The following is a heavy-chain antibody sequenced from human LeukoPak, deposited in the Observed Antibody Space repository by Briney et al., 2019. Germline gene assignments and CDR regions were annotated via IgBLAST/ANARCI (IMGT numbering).Heavy chain of an antibody. CDR2: ISSSSSYI. CDR1: GFTFSSYS. V-gene: IGHV3-21*01. Sequence: GGSLRLSCAASGFTFSSYSMNWVRQAQGRGLEWVSSISSSSSYIYYADSVKGRFTISRDNAKNSLYLQMNSLRAEDTAVYYCARDSSFDFDYWGQGTLVTVSS. J-gene: IGHJ4*02. CDR3: ARDSSFDFDY. D-gene: IGHD6-6*01.